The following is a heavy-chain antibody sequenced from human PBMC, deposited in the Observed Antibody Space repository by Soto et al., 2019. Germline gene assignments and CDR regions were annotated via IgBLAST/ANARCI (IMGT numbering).Heavy chain of an antibody. CDR2: VYPDESDT. D-gene: IGHD1-7*01. CDR1: GYTFSDYW. V-gene: IGHV5-51*01. J-gene: IGHJ6*02. CDR3: VRQNTWNSYYGMDV. Sequence: PGESLKISCKASGYTFSDYWIGWVRQMPGEGREWMGIVYPDESDTRYSPSFQGQVSISADMSITTAYLQWSSLKASDTAIYFCVRQNTWNSYYGMDVWGQGTPVTVSS.